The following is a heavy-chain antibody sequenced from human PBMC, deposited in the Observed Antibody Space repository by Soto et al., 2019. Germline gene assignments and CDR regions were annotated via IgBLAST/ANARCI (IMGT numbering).Heavy chain of an antibody. CDR3: ASSGLRRNYGMDV. J-gene: IGHJ6*02. Sequence: PSETLSLTCPVSGGPLSSSSYYWGWIRQPPGKGLEWIGSIYYSGSTYYNPSLKSRVTISVDTSKNQFSLKLSSVTAADTAVYYCASSGLRRNYGMDVWGQGTTVTVSS. CDR1: GGPLSSSSYY. CDR2: IYYSGST. V-gene: IGHV4-39*01. D-gene: IGHD2-15*01.